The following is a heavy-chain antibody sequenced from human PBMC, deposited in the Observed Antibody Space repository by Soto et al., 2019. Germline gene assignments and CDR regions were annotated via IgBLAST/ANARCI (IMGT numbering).Heavy chain of an antibody. CDR2: IIPIPGKA. CDR3: ASSQGSSTSLEIYYYYYYGMDV. J-gene: IGHJ6*02. CDR1: GGTFGSYA. Sequence: QVQLVQSGAAVKKPGSSVKVSCKDSGGTFGSYAISWVRQAPGHGLEWMGGIIPIPGKANYAQQFQGRVTIAADESTSTAYMELSSLRSEDTAVYYCASSQGSSTSLEIYYYYYYGMDVWGQGTTVTVSS. D-gene: IGHD2-2*01. V-gene: IGHV1-69*01.